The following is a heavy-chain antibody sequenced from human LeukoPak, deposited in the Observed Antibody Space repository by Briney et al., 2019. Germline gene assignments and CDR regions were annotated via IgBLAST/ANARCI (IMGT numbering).Heavy chain of an antibody. CDR1: GGSFSGYY. CDR2: INHSGST. J-gene: IGHJ4*02. V-gene: IGHV4-34*01. D-gene: IGHD6-19*01. Sequence: SETLSLTCAVYGGSFSGYYWRWIRQPPGKGLAWIGEINHSGSTNYNPSLKSRVTISVDTSKNQFSLKLSSVTAADTAVYYCARGRGAVAGKWIPYFDYWGQGTLVTVSS. CDR3: ARGRGAVAGKWIPYFDY.